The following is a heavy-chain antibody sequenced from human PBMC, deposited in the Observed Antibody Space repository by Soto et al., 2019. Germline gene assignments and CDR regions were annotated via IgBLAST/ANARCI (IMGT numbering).Heavy chain of an antibody. Sequence: QVQLVQSGAEVKKPGASVKVSCKASGYTFTGYYMHWVRQAPGQGLEWMGWINPHSGATNYAQKFQGWVTMTRDTSISTAYMNLSRLRSDDPAGYYWARVRSSSSLYWFDPWAREPWSPSPQ. CDR1: GYTFTGYY. D-gene: IGHD6-6*01. CDR3: ARVRSSSSLYWFDP. CDR2: INPHSGAT. V-gene: IGHV1-2*04. J-gene: IGHJ5*02.